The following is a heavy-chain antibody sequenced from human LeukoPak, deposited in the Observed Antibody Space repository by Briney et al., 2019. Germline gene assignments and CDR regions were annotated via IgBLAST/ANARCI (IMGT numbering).Heavy chain of an antibody. CDR2: MNPNSGNT. J-gene: IGHJ4*02. CDR3: ARDSWWIFGVVNAAGEVDY. D-gene: IGHD3-3*01. V-gene: IGHV1-8*01. CDR1: GYTFTSYD. Sequence: ASVKVSCKASGYTFTSYDINWVRQATGQGLEWMGWMNPNSGNTGYAQKFQGRVTMTRDTSISTAYMELSRLRSDDTAVYYCARDSWWIFGVVNAAGEVDYWGQGTLVTVSS.